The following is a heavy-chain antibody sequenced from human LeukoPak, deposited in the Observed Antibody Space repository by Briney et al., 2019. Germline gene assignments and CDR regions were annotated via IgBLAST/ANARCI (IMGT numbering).Heavy chain of an antibody. V-gene: IGHV3-30*02. J-gene: IGHJ4*02. Sequence: GGSLGLSCAASGFTFSSYGMHWVRQAPGKGLEWVAFIRYDGSNKYYADSVKGRFTISRDNSKNTLYLQMNSLRAEDTAVYYCAKEPPGYYYDSSGYGLGIFDYWGQGTLVTVSS. CDR1: GFTFSSYG. CDR3: AKEPPGYYYDSSGYGLGIFDY. CDR2: IRYDGSNK. D-gene: IGHD3-22*01.